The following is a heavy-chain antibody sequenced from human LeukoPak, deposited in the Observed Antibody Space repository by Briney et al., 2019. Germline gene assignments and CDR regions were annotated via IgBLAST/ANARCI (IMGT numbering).Heavy chain of an antibody. CDR3: ARGTYYYDSSGYPPYWYFDL. CDR1: GGSISSYY. Sequence: SETLSLTCTVSGGSISSYYWSWIRQPAGKGLEWIGRIYTSGSTNYNPSLKSRVTMSVDTSKHQFSLKLSSVTAADTAVYYCARGTYYYDSSGYPPYWYFDLWGRGTLVTVSS. J-gene: IGHJ2*01. CDR2: IYTSGST. V-gene: IGHV4-4*07. D-gene: IGHD3-22*01.